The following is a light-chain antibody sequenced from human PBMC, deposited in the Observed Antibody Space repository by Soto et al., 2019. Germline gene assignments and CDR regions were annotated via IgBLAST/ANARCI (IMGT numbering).Light chain of an antibody. CDR2: DIF. Sequence: IVLTQSPATLSLSPREGXTXSXRASQTVNRFLAWYQHKPGQAPRLLIYDIFQRATGIPARFSGSGSGTDFTLTISSLEPEDFAVYYCQQRSNWPLTFGGGTKVDIK. J-gene: IGKJ4*01. CDR3: QQRSNWPLT. V-gene: IGKV3-11*01. CDR1: QTVNRF.